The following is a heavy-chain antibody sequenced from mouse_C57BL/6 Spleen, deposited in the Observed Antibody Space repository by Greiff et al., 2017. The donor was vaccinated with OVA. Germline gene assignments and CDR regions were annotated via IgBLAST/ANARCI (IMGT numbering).Heavy chain of an antibody. CDR3: ARTYYYGSSYGCAD. Sequence: QVQLQQPGAELVRPGSSVKLSCKASGYTFTSYWMDWVKQRPGQGLEWIGNIYPSDSETHYNQKFKDKATLTVDKYSSTADMQLSSLTSEDSAVYYSARTYYYGSSYGCADWGQGTLVTVSA. V-gene: IGHV1-61*01. J-gene: IGHJ3*01. CDR2: IYPSDSET. D-gene: IGHD1-1*01. CDR1: GYTFTSYW.